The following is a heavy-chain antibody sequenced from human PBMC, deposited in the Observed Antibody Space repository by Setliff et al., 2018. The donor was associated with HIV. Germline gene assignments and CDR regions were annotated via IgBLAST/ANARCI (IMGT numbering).Heavy chain of an antibody. V-gene: IGHV4-31*03. CDR1: GDSINSGGYH. J-gene: IGHJ4*02. CDR3: ARDRGTRYGSGKDFDS. D-gene: IGHD3-10*01. CDR2: INHSGST. Sequence: PSETLSLTCTVSGDSINSGGYHWTWIRQHPGKGLEWIGYINHSGSTDYNPSLKSRVTISLDTSKNQFSLKLNSVTAADTAVYYCARDRGTRYGSGKDFDSWGQGILVTVSS.